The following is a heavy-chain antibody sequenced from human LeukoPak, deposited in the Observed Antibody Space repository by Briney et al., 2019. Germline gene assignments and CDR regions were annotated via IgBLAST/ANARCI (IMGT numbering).Heavy chain of an antibody. CDR1: GYTSTSYG. CDR2: ISAYNGNT. V-gene: IGHV1-18*01. D-gene: IGHD2-2*01. J-gene: IGHJ3*02. Sequence: GASVKVSCKASGYTSTSYGISWVRQAPGQGLEWMGWISAYNGNTNYAQKLQGRVTMTTDTSTSTAYMELRSLRSDDTAVYYCASALGVVIPAATRDDAFDIWGQGTMVTVSS. CDR3: ASALGVVIPAATRDDAFDI.